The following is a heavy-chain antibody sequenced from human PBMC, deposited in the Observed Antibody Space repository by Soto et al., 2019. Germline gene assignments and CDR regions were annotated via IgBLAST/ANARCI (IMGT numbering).Heavy chain of an antibody. Sequence: EVQVLESGGGLVQPGGSLRLSCAASGFTFSSYAMSWVRQAPGKGLEWVSVISGGGGNTYYADSVKGRFTISRDNPKNTLFLQMTNLRAEDTAIYYCAKDRRYGSGSYHTTGGYYGMEVWGQGTTVTVSS. D-gene: IGHD3-10*01. V-gene: IGHV3-23*01. J-gene: IGHJ6*02. CDR3: AKDRRYGSGSYHTTGGYYGMEV. CDR1: GFTFSSYA. CDR2: ISGGGGNT.